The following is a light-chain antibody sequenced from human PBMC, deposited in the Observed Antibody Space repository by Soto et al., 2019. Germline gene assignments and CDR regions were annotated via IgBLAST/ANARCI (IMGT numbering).Light chain of an antibody. CDR2: DVS. J-gene: IGLJ2*01. CDR1: SXXVGGYNY. Sequence: QSALTQPASVSGXPXQXXTXSCTXTSXXVGGYNYVSWYQQHPGKAPKLMIYDVSNRPSGVSNRFSGSKSGNTASLTISGLQAEDEADYYCSSYTSSSTLSVFGGGTKLTVL. CDR3: SSYTSSSTLSV. V-gene: IGLV2-14*01.